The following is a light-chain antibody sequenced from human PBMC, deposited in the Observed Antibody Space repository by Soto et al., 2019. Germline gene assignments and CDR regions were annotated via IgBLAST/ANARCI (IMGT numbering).Light chain of an antibody. CDR1: QGISSF. CDR3: QKLNSCPIT. J-gene: IGKJ3*01. V-gene: IGKV1-9*01. Sequence: IQLTQSPSSLSASVGDRVTITCRASQGISSFLAWYQQKPGKAPKLLIYGASTLQSGVPSRFSGRGSGTDFPLSIGSLQPEDFATYHFQKLNSCPITFGPGTKVDIK. CDR2: GAS.